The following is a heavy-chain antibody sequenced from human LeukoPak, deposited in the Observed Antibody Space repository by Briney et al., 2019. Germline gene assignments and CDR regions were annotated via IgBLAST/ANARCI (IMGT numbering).Heavy chain of an antibody. D-gene: IGHD1-26*01. CDR1: GGSISSSSYY. V-gene: IGHV4-39*07. Sequence: SETLSLTCTVSGGSISSSSYYWGWIRQPPGKGLEWIGSIYYSGSTYYNPSLKSRVTISVDTSKNQFSLKLSSVTAADTAVYYCARDYGWELLPPYYFDYWGQGTLVTVSS. CDR2: IYYSGST. J-gene: IGHJ4*02. CDR3: ARDYGWELLPPYYFDY.